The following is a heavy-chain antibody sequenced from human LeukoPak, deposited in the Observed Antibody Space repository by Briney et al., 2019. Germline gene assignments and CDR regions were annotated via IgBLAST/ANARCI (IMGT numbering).Heavy chain of an antibody. D-gene: IGHD6-13*01. CDR3: TRRGGKAAADY. CDR1: GFTFGDYA. V-gene: IGHV3-49*04. J-gene: IGHJ4*02. Sequence: QSGGSLRLSCTASGFTFGDYAMSWVRQAPGKGLEWVGFIRSKAYGGTTEYAASVKGRFTISRDDSKSIAYLQMNSLKTEDTAVYYCTRRGGKAAADYWGQGTLVTVSS. CDR2: IRSKAYGGTT.